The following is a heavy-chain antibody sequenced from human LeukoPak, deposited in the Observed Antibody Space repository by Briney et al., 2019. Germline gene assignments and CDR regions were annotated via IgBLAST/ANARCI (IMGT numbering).Heavy chain of an antibody. CDR2: ISSSSSTI. CDR3: AKGQYSSSWYEYFQH. J-gene: IGHJ1*01. V-gene: IGHV3-48*01. Sequence: GGSLRLSCAASGFTFSSYSTNWVRQAPGKGLEWVSYISSSSSTIYYADSVKGRFTISRDNSKNTLYLQMNSLRAEDTAVYYCAKGQYSSSWYEYFQHWGQGTLVTVSS. CDR1: GFTFSSYS. D-gene: IGHD6-13*01.